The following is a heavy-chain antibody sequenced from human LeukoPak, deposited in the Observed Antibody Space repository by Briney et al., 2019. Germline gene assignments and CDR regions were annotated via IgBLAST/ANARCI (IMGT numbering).Heavy chain of an antibody. CDR1: GFIFSSYA. CDR2: ISYDGSNK. D-gene: IGHD1-26*01. V-gene: IGHV3-30*01. J-gene: IGHJ4*02. Sequence: PGRSVSLFCAPSGFIFSSYAMHWVRHAPGKGREWVAVISYDGSNKYYADSVTGRFTISRDNSKNTLYLKMNSLRAEDTAVYYCARDHPMGGAVDYWGQGTLVTVSS. CDR3: ARDHPMGGAVDY.